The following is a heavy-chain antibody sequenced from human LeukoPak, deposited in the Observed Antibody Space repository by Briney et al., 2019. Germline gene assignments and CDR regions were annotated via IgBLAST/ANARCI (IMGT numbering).Heavy chain of an antibody. D-gene: IGHD4-17*01. V-gene: IGHV4-39*07. CDR1: GGSISSSSYY. CDR3: AREDDYGDYMGAFDI. Sequence: SETLSLTCTVSGGSISSSSYYWGWIRQPPGKGLEWIGSIYYSGSTYYNPSLKSRVTISVDRSKNQFSLKLSSVTAADTAVYYCAREDDYGDYMGAFDIWGQGTMVTVSS. J-gene: IGHJ3*02. CDR2: IYYSGST.